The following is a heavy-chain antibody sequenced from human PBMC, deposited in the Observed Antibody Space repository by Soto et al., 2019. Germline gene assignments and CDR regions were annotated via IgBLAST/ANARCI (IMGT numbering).Heavy chain of an antibody. V-gene: IGHV3-23*01. CDR3: VKKSIGTVTNPVYWSFDL. CDR2: TSGGGDVA. Sequence: EVQLLESGGGLIQPGGSLRLSCTASGFTFINYAMNWVHQAPGKGLEWVSGTSGGGDVAFYADSVKGRFAISRDNSKNTPSLQMNSLRAEDTALYYCVKKSIGTVTNPVYWSFDLWGRGTLVTVSS. CDR1: GFTFINYA. J-gene: IGHJ2*01. D-gene: IGHD4-17*01.